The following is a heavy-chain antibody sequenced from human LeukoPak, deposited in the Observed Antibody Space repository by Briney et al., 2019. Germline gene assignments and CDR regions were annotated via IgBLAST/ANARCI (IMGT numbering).Heavy chain of an antibody. J-gene: IGHJ6*02. Sequence: GGSLRLSCAASGFTFSSYAMSWVRQAPGKGLEWVSAISGSGGSTYYADSVKGRFTISRDNSKNTLYLQMNSLRAEDTAVYYCAKDQAQQWLPQGLRYYYGMDVWGQGTTVTVSS. V-gene: IGHV3-23*01. D-gene: IGHD6-19*01. CDR1: GFTFSSYA. CDR2: ISGSGGST. CDR3: AKDQAQQWLPQGLRYYYGMDV.